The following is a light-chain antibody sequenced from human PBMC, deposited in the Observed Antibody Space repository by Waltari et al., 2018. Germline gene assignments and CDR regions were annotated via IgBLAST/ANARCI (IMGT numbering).Light chain of an antibody. J-gene: IGKJ2*01. V-gene: IGKV3-15*01. CDR2: SAS. Sequence: EIVMTQSPVTLSVSPGERATLSCRASQSVSTNLAWYRQRPGQAPRLLMYSASTRASGLPARFSGSVCGTEFTLTISSLHSEDFAVDYCQQYNDWPGTFGQGTKLEI. CDR1: QSVSTN. CDR3: QQYNDWPGT.